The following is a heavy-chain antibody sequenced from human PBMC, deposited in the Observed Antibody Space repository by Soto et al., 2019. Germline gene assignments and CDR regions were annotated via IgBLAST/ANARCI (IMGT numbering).Heavy chain of an antibody. J-gene: IGHJ4*02. V-gene: IGHV3-9*01. CDR3: AKGAATNVFAFNDY. Sequence: EVQLVESGGGLVQPGRSLRLSCAASGFIFDEYAMHWVRQAPGKGLEWVSSISWNSGNIGYADSVKGRFTISRDNAKKSMSLQKNSVRGEERAFHYCAKGAATNVFAFNDYWGQGTLVTVSS. D-gene: IGHD2-8*01. CDR2: ISWNSGNI. CDR1: GFIFDEYA.